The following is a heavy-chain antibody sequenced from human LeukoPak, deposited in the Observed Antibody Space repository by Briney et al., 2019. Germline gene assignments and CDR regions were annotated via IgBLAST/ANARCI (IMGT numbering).Heavy chain of an antibody. Sequence: ASVKVSYKASGYTFTGYYMHWVRQAPGQGLEWMGWISAYNGNTNYAQKLQGRVTMTTDTSTSTAYMELRSLRFDDTAVYYCARDLYYDFWSGYLDYWGQGTLVTVSS. D-gene: IGHD3-3*01. CDR1: GYTFTGYY. V-gene: IGHV1-18*04. CDR3: ARDLYYDFWSGYLDY. J-gene: IGHJ4*02. CDR2: ISAYNGNT.